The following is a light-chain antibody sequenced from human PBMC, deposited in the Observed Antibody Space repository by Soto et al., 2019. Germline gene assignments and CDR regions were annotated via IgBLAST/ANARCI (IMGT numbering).Light chain of an antibody. J-gene: IGLJ3*02. V-gene: IGLV2-8*01. CDR1: SSGVGAYNY. CDR2: EVT. CDR3: SSFASSNTWV. Sequence: QSALTQPPSASGSPGQSVTISYTGTSSGVGAYNYVSWYQQHAGKAPKLVIYEVTKRPSGVPDRFSGSKSANTASLTVSGLQAEDEADYYCSSFASSNTWVFGGGTKVTVL.